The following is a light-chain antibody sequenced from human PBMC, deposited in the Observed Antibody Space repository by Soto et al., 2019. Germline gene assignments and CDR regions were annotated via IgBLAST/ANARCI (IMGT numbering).Light chain of an antibody. V-gene: IGKV3-15*01. J-gene: IGKJ1*01. Sequence: ERVMTQSPATLSVSPGERATLSCRASQRISNYLAWYQQKPGQAPRLLISGASTRATGIPARFSGSGSGTEITLTIISLQSEDFAVYYCQQYNNWPPTFGQGTKVEV. CDR3: QQYNNWPPT. CDR2: GAS. CDR1: QRISNY.